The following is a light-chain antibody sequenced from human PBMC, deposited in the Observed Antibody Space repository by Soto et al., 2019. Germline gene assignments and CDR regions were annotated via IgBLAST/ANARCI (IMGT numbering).Light chain of an antibody. Sequence: QSALTQPDSVSGSPGQSITISCTGTSSDVGGYNYVSWYQQHPGKAPKLMIYDVSNRPSGVSNRFSGSKSVNTASLTISGLQAEDEADYYCSSYTSSSTLLYVFGTGTKLTVL. CDR1: SSDVGGYNY. V-gene: IGLV2-14*01. J-gene: IGLJ1*01. CDR3: SSYTSSSTLLYV. CDR2: DVS.